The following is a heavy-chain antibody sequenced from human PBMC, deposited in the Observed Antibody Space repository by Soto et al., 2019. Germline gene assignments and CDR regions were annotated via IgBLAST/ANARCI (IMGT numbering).Heavy chain of an antibody. V-gene: IGHV3-11*04. Sequence: QVHLVESGGGVVKPAGSLRLSCAASGFTFSDYFMSWIRQAPGKGLEWVSFISGSGDNIKYADSVKGRFTISRDNAKNSLYLQMNSLRDEDTAVYYCVRDSARIVVVPRVDGDNWFDPWGKGTLVTVSS. CDR3: VRDSARIVVVPRVDGDNWFDP. D-gene: IGHD2-2*01. CDR1: GFTFSDYF. CDR2: ISGSGDNI. J-gene: IGHJ5*02.